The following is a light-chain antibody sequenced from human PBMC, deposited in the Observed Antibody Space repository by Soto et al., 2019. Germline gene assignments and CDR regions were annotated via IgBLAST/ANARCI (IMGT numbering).Light chain of an antibody. CDR1: QSISSW. CDR2: QAS. CDR3: QQYDGYSGRT. V-gene: IGKV1-5*03. J-gene: IGKJ1*01. Sequence: DIQMTQSPSTLSASVGDRVTITCRASQSISSWLALYQQKPGKAPKLLIYQASTLDSGVPSRFSGTGSGTEFTLTISGLQSDYVATYYCQQYDGYSGRTFGQGTKVEIK.